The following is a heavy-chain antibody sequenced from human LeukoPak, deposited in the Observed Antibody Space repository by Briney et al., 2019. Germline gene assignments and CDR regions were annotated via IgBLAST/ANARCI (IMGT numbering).Heavy chain of an antibody. Sequence: SQTLSLTCAISGDSVSSNSATWTWIRQSPSRGLEWLGRTYYRSKWYNDYAVSVKSRIVINPDTSKNQFSLQLNSVTPEDTAVYYCARGSSSNSWYFDYWGQGTLVTVSS. J-gene: IGHJ4*02. CDR1: GDSVSSNSAT. D-gene: IGHD6-13*01. CDR2: TYYRSKWYN. CDR3: ARGSSSNSWYFDY. V-gene: IGHV6-1*01.